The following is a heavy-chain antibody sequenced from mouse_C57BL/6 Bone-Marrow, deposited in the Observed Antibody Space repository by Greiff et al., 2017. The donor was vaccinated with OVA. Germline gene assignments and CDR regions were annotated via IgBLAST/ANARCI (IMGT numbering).Heavy chain of an antibody. CDR2: IDPSDSYT. Sequence: QVQLQQPGAELVKPGASVKLSCKASGYTFTSYWMQWVKQRPGQGLEWIGEIDPSDSYTNYNQKIKGKATLTVDTSSSTAYMQLSSLTSEDSAVYYCAREDYPYAMDYWGQGTSVTVSS. J-gene: IGHJ4*01. V-gene: IGHV1-50*01. CDR3: AREDYPYAMDY. D-gene: IGHD2-4*01. CDR1: GYTFTSYW.